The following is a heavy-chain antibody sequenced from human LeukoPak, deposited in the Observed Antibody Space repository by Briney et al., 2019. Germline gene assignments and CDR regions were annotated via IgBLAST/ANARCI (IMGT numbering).Heavy chain of an antibody. CDR1: GYTFTGYY. V-gene: IGHV1-2*02. CDR3: ARGKFLNLYSSSWYIDY. CDR2: INPNSGGT. Sequence: GASVKVSCKASGYTFTGYYMHWVRQAPGQGLEWMGWINPNSGGTNYAQKFQGRVTMTRDTSISTAYMELSRLRSDDTAVYYCARGKFLNLYSSSWYIDYWGQGTLVIVSS. D-gene: IGHD6-13*01. J-gene: IGHJ4*02.